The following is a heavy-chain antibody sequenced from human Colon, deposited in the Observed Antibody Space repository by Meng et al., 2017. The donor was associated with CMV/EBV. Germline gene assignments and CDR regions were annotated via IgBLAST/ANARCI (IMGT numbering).Heavy chain of an antibody. CDR1: GGSISSSGYH. CDR2: VYSSGNT. CDR3: VRDGRFGGYCSSTSCYTGY. J-gene: IGHJ6*02. Sequence: SETLSLTCTVSGGSISSSGYHWGWVRQPPGKGLEWIGNVYSSGNTYYKPSLNSRVSISVDTSKNQFSLKLSSVTAADTAMYYCVRDGRFGGYCSSTSCYTGYWGQGTTVTVSS. D-gene: IGHD2-2*02. V-gene: IGHV4-39*07.